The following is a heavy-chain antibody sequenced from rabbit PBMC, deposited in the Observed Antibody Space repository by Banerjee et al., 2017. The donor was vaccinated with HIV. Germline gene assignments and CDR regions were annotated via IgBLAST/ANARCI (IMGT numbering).Heavy chain of an antibody. V-gene: IGHV1S45*01. Sequence: QEQLEESGGDLVKPEGSLTLTCTASGFSFSSSYWICWVRQAPGKGLEWIACIYAGSSDSTYYASWAKGRFTISSTSSTTVTLQMTSLTAADTATYFCARDYTYGIGDYAYVFNLWGPGTLVTVS. D-gene: IGHD6-1*01. CDR3: ARDYTYGIGDYAYVFNL. CDR1: GFSFSSSYW. J-gene: IGHJ4*01. CDR2: IYAGSSDST.